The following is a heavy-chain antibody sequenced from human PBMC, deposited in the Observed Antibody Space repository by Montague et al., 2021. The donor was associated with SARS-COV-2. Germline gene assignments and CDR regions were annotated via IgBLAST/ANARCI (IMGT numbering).Heavy chain of an antibody. D-gene: IGHD2-21*02. CDR2: INYSGST. J-gene: IGHJ5*02. CDR1: GGSISSYY. V-gene: IGHV4-59*12. Sequence: SETLSLTCTVAGGSISSYYWSWIRQPPGKGLEWIGYINYSGSTNYNPSLKSRVTISVDTSKNQFSLKLSSVTAADTAVYYCARRSRVVTAIWALRTSLSSWFDPGGQGTLVTVSS. CDR3: ARRSRVVTAIWALRTSLSSWFDP.